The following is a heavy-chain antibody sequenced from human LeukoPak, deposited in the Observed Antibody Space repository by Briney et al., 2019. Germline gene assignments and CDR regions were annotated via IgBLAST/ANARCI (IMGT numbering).Heavy chain of an antibody. CDR1: GGSFSGYY. J-gene: IGHJ6*03. V-gene: IGHV4-34*01. CDR3: ARGRYYYDSSGYYPGYYMDV. Sequence: SETLSLTCAVYGGSFSGYYWSWIRQPPGKGLEWIGVINHSGSTNYNPSLKSRVTISVDTSNNQFSLKLSSVTAADTAVYYCARGRYYYDSSGYYPGYYMDVWGKGTTVTVSS. D-gene: IGHD3-22*01. CDR2: INHSGST.